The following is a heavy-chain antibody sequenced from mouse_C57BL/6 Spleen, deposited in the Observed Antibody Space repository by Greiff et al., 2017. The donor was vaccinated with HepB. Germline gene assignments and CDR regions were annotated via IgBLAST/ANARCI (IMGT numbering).Heavy chain of an antibody. J-gene: IGHJ3*01. CDR2: IYPRSGNT. Sequence: VKLQQSGAELARPGASVKLSCKASGYTFTSYGISWVKQRTGQGLEWIGAIYPRSGNTYYNEKFKGKATLTADKSSSTAYMELRSLTSEDSAVYFCARSAYWGQGTLVTVSA. V-gene: IGHV1-81*01. CDR3: ARSAY. CDR1: GYTFTSYG.